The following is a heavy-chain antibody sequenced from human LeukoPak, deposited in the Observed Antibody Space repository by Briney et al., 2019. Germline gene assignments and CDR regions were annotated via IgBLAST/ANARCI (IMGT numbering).Heavy chain of an antibody. CDR3: ATKQQLVLSRSAYYFDY. V-gene: IGHV1-24*01. CDR1: GYTLTELS. J-gene: IGHJ4*02. Sequence: ASVKVSCKVSGYTLTELSMHWVRQAPGKGLEWMGGFDPEDGETIYAQKFQGRVTMTEDTSTDTAYMELSSLRSEDTAVYYCATKQQLVLSRSAYYFDYWGQGTLVTVSS. D-gene: IGHD6-13*01. CDR2: FDPEDGET.